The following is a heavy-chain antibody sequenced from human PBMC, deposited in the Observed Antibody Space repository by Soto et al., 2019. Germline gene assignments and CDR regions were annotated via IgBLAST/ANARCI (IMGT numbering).Heavy chain of an antibody. CDR1: GFIFRNYL. CDR3: AKGDWLYDNYYGMEV. CDR2: IRGSGERT. V-gene: IGHV3-23*01. Sequence: PGGSLRLSCAASGFIFRNYLMSWVRQAPGKGLEWVASIRGSGERTYYADSVKGRFTISKDNSQNSVFLQMNSLRAEDTAEYYCAKGDWLYDNYYGMEVWGQGTSVTVSS. D-gene: IGHD3-9*01. J-gene: IGHJ6*02.